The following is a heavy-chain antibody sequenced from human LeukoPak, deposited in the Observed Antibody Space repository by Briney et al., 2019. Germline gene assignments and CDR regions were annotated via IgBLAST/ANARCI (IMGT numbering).Heavy chain of an antibody. J-gene: IGHJ3*02. D-gene: IGHD6-6*01. CDR2: IYHSGST. Sequence: PSETLPLTCPVSGYSISSGDYWGWIRQPPGKGLEWIGSIYHSGSTYYNPSLKSRVTISVDTSKNQFSLKLSSVTAADTAVYYCARNLTVPRHDAFDIWGQGTMVTVSS. CDR3: ARNLTVPRHDAFDI. V-gene: IGHV4-38-2*01. CDR1: GYSISSGDY.